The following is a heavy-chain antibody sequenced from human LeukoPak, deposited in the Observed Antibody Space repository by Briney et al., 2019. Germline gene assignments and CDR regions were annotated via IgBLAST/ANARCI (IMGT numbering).Heavy chain of an antibody. D-gene: IGHD2-15*01. V-gene: IGHV3-23*01. CDR3: AKATLRTCSGARCYYFDN. J-gene: IGHJ4*02. Sequence: GGSLRLSCAASGSTFTDYAMSWVRQTPGKGLEWVAAFSGGVDTTYYANSVRGRFTISRDNSKNTLDLQMNSPRAEDTATYYCAKATLRTCSGARCYYFDNWGQGALVTVSS. CDR2: FSGGVDTT. CDR1: GSTFTDYA.